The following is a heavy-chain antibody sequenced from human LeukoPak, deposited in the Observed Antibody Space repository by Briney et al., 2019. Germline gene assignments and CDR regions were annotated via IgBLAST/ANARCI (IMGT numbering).Heavy chain of an antibody. D-gene: IGHD3-3*01. V-gene: IGHV3-23*01. CDR3: AKASPITIFGVVNLFDY. Sequence: GGPLRLSCAASGFTFSSYAMSWVRQAPGKALEWVSAISGSGGSTYYADSVKGRFTISRDNSKNTLYLQMNSLRAEDTAVYYCAKASPITIFGVVNLFDYWGQGTLVTVSS. J-gene: IGHJ4*02. CDR2: ISGSGGST. CDR1: GFTFSSYA.